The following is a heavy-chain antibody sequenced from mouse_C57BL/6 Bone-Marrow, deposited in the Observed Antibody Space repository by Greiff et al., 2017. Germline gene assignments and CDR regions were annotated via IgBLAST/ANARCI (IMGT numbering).Heavy chain of an antibody. CDR1: GYTFTSYW. J-gene: IGHJ1*03. D-gene: IGHD3-1*01. CDR2: IDPSDSET. CDR3: ARRVGPEGYWYFDV. V-gene: IGHV1-52*01. Sequence: QVQLQQPGAALVRPGSSVKLSCKASGYTFTSYWMHWVKQRPIQGLEWIGNIDPSDSETHYNQKFKDKATLTVDKSSSTAYMQLSSLTSEDSAVYYCARRVGPEGYWYFDVWGTGTTVTVSS.